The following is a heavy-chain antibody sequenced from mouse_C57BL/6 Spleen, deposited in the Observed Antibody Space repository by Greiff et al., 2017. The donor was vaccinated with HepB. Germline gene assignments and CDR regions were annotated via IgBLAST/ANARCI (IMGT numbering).Heavy chain of an antibody. D-gene: IGHD2-4*01. CDR1: GYTFTSYG. V-gene: IGHV1-81*01. J-gene: IGHJ3*01. CDR2: IYPRSGNT. Sequence: QVQLQQSGAELARPGASVKLSCKASGYTFTSYGISWVKQRTGQGLEWIAEIYPRSGNTYYNEKFKGKTTLTADKASIAAYMELRSLTSEDSAVYFCAPIYYDYDPFSYWGQGTLVTVSA. CDR3: APIYYDYDPFSY.